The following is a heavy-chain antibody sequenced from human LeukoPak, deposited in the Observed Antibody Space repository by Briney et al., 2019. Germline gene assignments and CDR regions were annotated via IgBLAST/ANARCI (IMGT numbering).Heavy chain of an antibody. J-gene: IGHJ5*02. Sequence: ASVKVSCKASGYTFTSYYMHWVRQAPGQGLEWMGRINPNSGGSNYAQKFQGRVTMTRDTSISTAYMELSRLRSDDTAVYYCASGYYDSSGYGGWFDPWGQGTLVTVSS. CDR2: INPNSGGS. CDR3: ASGYYDSSGYGGWFDP. V-gene: IGHV1-2*06. CDR1: GYTFTSYY. D-gene: IGHD3-22*01.